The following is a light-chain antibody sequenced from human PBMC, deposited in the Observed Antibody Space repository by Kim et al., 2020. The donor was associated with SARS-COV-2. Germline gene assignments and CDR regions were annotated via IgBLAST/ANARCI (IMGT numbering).Light chain of an antibody. CDR1: KLGEKY. Sequence: SYELTQPPSVSVSPGQTASITCSGDKLGEKYACWYQQKPGQSPVLVIYQDSKRPSGIPERFSGSNSGNTATLTISGTQAMDEAVYYRQAWDSSTFWVFGGGTQLTV. V-gene: IGLV3-1*01. CDR3: QAWDSSTFWV. J-gene: IGLJ3*02. CDR2: QDS.